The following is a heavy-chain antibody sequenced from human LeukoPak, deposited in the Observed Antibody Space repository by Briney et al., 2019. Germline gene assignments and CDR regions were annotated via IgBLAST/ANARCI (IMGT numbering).Heavy chain of an antibody. CDR3: AKAAHYYYYYMDV. J-gene: IGHJ6*03. Sequence: GGSLRLSCAASGFTFSSYGMHWVRQAPGKGLEWVAVIWYGGSNKYYADSVKGRFTISRDNSKNTLYLQMNSLRAEDTAVYYCAKAAHYYYYYMDVWGKGTTVTVSS. CDR1: GFTFSSYG. V-gene: IGHV3-30*02. CDR2: IWYGGSNK.